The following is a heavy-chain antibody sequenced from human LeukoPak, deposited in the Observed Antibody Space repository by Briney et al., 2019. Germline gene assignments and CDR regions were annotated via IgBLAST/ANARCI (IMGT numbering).Heavy chain of an antibody. Sequence: SVKVSCKASGGTFSSYAISWVRQAPGQGLEWMGGIIPIFGTANYAQKFQGRVTITADESTSTAYMELSSLRSEDTAVYYCARDLRFLEWLTSGFDYWGQGTLVTVSS. D-gene: IGHD3-3*01. V-gene: IGHV1-69*13. CDR1: GGTFSSYA. CDR2: IIPIFGTA. CDR3: ARDLRFLEWLTSGFDY. J-gene: IGHJ4*02.